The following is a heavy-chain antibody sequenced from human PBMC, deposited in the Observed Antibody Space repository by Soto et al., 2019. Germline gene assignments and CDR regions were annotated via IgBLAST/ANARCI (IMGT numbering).Heavy chain of an antibody. CDR1: GFTFSSYW. V-gene: IGHV3-7*03. CDR2: IKQDGSEK. D-gene: IGHD3-22*01. J-gene: IGHJ4*02. CDR3: ARSGYSYPITMIVVVTNGFDY. Sequence: PGGSLRLSCAASGFTFSSYWMSWVRQAPGKGLEWVANIKQDGSEKYYVDSVKGRFTISRDNAKNSLYLQMNSLRAEDTAVYYCARSGYSYPITMIVVVTNGFDYWGQGTLVTVSS.